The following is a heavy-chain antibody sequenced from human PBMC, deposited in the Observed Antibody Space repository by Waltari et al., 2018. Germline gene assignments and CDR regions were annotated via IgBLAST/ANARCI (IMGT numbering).Heavy chain of an antibody. CDR1: GYTFTDYY. CDR2: VDPEDGET. Sequence: EVQLVQSGAEVKKPGATVKISCKVSGYTFTDYYMHWVQQAPGNGLEWMGLVDPEDGETIYAEKFQGRVTITADTSTDTAYMELSSLRSEDTAVYYCATERYSIAAAESYYYMDVWGKGTTVTVSS. V-gene: IGHV1-69-2*01. D-gene: IGHD6-13*01. J-gene: IGHJ6*03. CDR3: ATERYSIAAAESYYYMDV.